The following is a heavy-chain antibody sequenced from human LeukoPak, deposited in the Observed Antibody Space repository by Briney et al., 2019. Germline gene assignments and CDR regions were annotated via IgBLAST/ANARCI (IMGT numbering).Heavy chain of an antibody. CDR2: INHSGST. D-gene: IGHD1-7*01. V-gene: IGHV4-34*01. J-gene: IGHJ6*02. CDR1: GGSFSGYY. Sequence: SETLSLTCAVYGGSFSGYYWSWIRQPPGKGLEWIGEINHSGSTNYNPSLKSRVTISVDTSKNQFSLKLSSVTAADTAVYYCASELGGGMDVWGQGITVTVSS. CDR3: ASELGGGMDV.